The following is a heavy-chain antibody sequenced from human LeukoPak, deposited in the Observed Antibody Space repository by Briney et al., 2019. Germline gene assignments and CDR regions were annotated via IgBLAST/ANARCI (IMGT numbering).Heavy chain of an antibody. D-gene: IGHD3-22*01. CDR1: DDSFSGYF. Sequence: SETLSLTCVVYDDSFSGYFWSWIRQPPGKGLEWIGEIDHTGSTNYNPSLKSRVSILVDTSKNRFSLNLNSMTAADTAIYYCARVPPYYYDSSTSPFDIWGQGTMVTVSS. V-gene: IGHV4-34*01. J-gene: IGHJ3*02. CDR2: IDHTGST. CDR3: ARVPPYYYDSSTSPFDI.